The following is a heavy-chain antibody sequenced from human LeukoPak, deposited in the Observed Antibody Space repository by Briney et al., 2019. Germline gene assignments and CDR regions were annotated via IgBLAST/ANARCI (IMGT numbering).Heavy chain of an antibody. V-gene: IGHV3-30*02. CDR3: ARDTQFTMVRGVFDY. Sequence: GGSLRLSCAASGFTFSTYGMHWVRQAPGKGLEWVAFIRYDGSNKYYADSVKGRFTISRDNSKNTLYLQMNSLRAEDTAVYYCARDTQFTMVRGVFDYWGQGTLVTVFS. CDR1: GFTFSTYG. J-gene: IGHJ4*02. CDR2: IRYDGSNK. D-gene: IGHD3-10*01.